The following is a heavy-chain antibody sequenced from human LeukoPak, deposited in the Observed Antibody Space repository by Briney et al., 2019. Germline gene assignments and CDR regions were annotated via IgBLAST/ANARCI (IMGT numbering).Heavy chain of an antibody. CDR3: ASSIAAFFDY. CDR2: IYTSGST. V-gene: IGHV4-61*02. J-gene: IGHJ4*02. CDR1: GGSISSGSYY. Sequence: PSDTLSLTCTVSGGSISSGSYYWRWIPQPAGKGLDRIGRIYTSGSTNYNPSLKSRVTISVDTSKNQFSLKLSSVTAADTAVYYCASSIAAFFDYWGQGTLVTVSS. D-gene: IGHD6-6*01.